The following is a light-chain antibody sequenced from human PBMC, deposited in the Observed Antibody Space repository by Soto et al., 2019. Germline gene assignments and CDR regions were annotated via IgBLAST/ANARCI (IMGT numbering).Light chain of an antibody. CDR1: SSNIGNSY. CDR3: GTWDSSLSAWV. CDR2: QSD. Sequence: QAVVTQPPSVSAAPGQKVTISCSGSSSNIGNSYVSWYQQLPGTVPKLLIYQSDKRPSGIPDRFSGSKSGTSATLGITGLQTGDEADYYCGTWDSSLSAWVFGGGTKLTVL. V-gene: IGLV1-51*02. J-gene: IGLJ3*02.